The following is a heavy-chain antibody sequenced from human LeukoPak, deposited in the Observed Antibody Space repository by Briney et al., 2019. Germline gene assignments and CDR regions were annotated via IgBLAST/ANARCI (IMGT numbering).Heavy chain of an antibody. J-gene: IGHJ4*02. D-gene: IGHD6-19*01. CDR3: ARRDISGGWSFGY. V-gene: IGHV4-4*07. Sequence: PSETLSLTCTVSGGSISNYHWSWIRQPAGKGLEWIGQIHTSGSTNYNPPLKSRVTMSIDTPENQLSLTIRPVTAADTAVYYCARRDISGGWSFGYWGQGTLVTVSS. CDR2: IHTSGST. CDR1: GGSISNYH.